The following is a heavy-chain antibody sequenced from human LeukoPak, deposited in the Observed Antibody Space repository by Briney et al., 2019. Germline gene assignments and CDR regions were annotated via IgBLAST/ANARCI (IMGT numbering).Heavy chain of an antibody. V-gene: IGHV4-59*01. CDR2: IYYTGST. CDR1: GGSLSSYY. D-gene: IGHD5-18*01. Sequence: SETLSLTCTVSGGSLSSYYWSWLRQPPGRGLEWIGYIYYTGSTNYNPSLKSRVTISIDTSKNQFSLKLSSVTAADTAVYYCATSVETTMGTPYFFDSWGQGTLVTVSS. J-gene: IGHJ4*02. CDR3: ATSVETTMGTPYFFDS.